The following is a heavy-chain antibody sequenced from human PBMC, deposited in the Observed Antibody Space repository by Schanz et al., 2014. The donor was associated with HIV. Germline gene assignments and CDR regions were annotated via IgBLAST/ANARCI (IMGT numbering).Heavy chain of an antibody. CDR3: AKVGRIYSTTWIDY. CDR1: GFTFSSDA. CDR2: ISRSGGST. D-gene: IGHD2-2*01. V-gene: IGHV3-23*01. J-gene: IGHJ4*02. Sequence: EVRLLESGGGLVQPGGSLRLSCAAFGFTFSSDAMSWVRQAPGKGLEWVSSISRSGGSTYYADSVKGRFTISRDNSKNTLYLQMNSLRAEDTAVYYCAKVGRIYSTTWIDYWGQGTLVTVSS.